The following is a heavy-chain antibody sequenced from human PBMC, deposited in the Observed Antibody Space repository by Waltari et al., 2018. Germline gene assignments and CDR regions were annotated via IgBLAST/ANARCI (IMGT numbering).Heavy chain of an antibody. D-gene: IGHD1-26*01. Sequence: QLQLAQSGPGLVKPSESLSLTCPVSGDSLSSNDFWNWVRQSPGKGLEWIGQVNRSGKTNYNPSLASRVTVSIDTSKNQFSLTMPSPTAADTAIYYCARDRGRGLYLDTWGQGTLVTVSP. CDR3: ARDRGRGLYLDT. CDR2: VNRSGKT. J-gene: IGHJ4*02. V-gene: IGHV4-4*02. CDR1: GDSLSSNDF.